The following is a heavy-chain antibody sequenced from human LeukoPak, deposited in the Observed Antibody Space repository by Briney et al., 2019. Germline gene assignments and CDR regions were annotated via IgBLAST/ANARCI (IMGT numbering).Heavy chain of an antibody. Sequence: NASETLSLTCTVSGGSISTSSYYWGWVRQPPGKGLEWIGNIFYSGSTYYSPSLKSRVTISLDTSKNQFSLKLSSVTAADTAVYYCARVGNIVVGDYYYMDVWGKGTTVTVSS. CDR2: IFYSGST. J-gene: IGHJ6*03. CDR1: GGSISTSSYY. CDR3: ARVGNIVVGDYYYMDV. V-gene: IGHV4-39*07. D-gene: IGHD2-2*01.